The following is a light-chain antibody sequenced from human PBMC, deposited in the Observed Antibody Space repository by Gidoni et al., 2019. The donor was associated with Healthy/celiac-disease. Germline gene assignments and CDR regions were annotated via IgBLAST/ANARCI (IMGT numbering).Light chain of an antibody. CDR3: AAWDDSLNGPVV. Sequence: SVLTQPPSASGTTGQRVTISCSGSSSNIGSNTVNWYQQLPGTAPKLLIYSNNQRPSGVPDRFSGSKSGTSASLAIRGLQSEDEADYYCAAWDDSLNGPVVFGGGTKLTVL. CDR1: SSNIGSNT. V-gene: IGLV1-44*01. CDR2: SNN. J-gene: IGLJ2*01.